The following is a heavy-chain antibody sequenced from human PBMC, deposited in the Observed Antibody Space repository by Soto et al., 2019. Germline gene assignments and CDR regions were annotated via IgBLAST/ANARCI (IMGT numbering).Heavy chain of an antibody. Sequence: GASVKVSCKASGYTYTRYDMYWVRQAPGQRLEWMGWINAGNGNTKYSQKFQGRVTIIRDTSASTAYMELSSLRSEDTAVYYCARGPGLFGANDYWGQGTLVTVSS. J-gene: IGHJ4*02. CDR1: GYTYTRYD. CDR3: ARGPGLFGANDY. CDR2: INAGNGNT. D-gene: IGHD3-10*02. V-gene: IGHV1-3*01.